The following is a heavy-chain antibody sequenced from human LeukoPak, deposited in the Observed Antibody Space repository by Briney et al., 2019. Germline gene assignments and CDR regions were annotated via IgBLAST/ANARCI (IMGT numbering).Heavy chain of an antibody. CDR2: IIPILGKA. CDR1: GGTFNTYG. D-gene: IGHD5-24*01. J-gene: IGHJ3*02. CDR3: ARGAEEMATIWGDAVDI. Sequence: SVKVSCKASGGTFNTYGINWVRQAPGQGLEWMGRIIPILGKANYAQNFLGRVTITADKSTSTAYMELNSLRSEDTAVYYCARGAEEMATIWGDAVDIWGQGAVVTVSS. V-gene: IGHV1-69*04.